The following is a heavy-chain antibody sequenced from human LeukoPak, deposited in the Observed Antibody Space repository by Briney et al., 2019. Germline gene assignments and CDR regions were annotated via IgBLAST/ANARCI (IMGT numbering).Heavy chain of an antibody. J-gene: IGHJ4*02. CDR1: GFTFDHYA. D-gene: IGHD3-10*01. CDR2: ISRDGGTT. V-gene: IGHV3-43*02. Sequence: GGSLRLSCATSGFTFDHYALHWVRQVPGKGLEWVSLISRDGGTTSYGDCVKGRFTIYRDNRKNSLYMQMNSLKTEDSALYYCTKEFSGSYENWGQGTLVSVSS. CDR3: TKEFSGSYEN.